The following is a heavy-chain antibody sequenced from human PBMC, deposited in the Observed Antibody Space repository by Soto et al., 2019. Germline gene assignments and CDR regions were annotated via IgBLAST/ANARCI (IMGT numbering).Heavy chain of an antibody. J-gene: IGHJ4*02. D-gene: IGHD3-22*01. V-gene: IGHV1-69*02. CDR2: IIPILGIA. CDR3: ARGNDYYDSSGYPLDY. CDR1: GCTVRRYT. Sequence: KVCGKATGCTVRRYTIGWVRQAPGQGLEWMGRIIPILGIANYAQKFQGRVTITADKSTSTAYMELSSLRSEDTAVYYCARGNDYYDSSGYPLDYWGQGTLVTVS.